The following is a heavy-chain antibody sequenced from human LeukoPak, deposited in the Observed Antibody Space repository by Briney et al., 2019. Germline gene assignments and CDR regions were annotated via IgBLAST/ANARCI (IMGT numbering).Heavy chain of an antibody. CDR2: IYYSGST. V-gene: IGHV4-59*08. CDR1: GGSISSYY. Sequence: PSETLSLTCTVSGGSISSYYWSWIRQPPGKGLEWIGYIYYSGSTNYNPSLKSRVTISVDTSKNQFSLKLSSVTAADTAVYYCARAGSSYDDVLRTLSFFFDYWGQGTLVTVSS. J-gene: IGHJ4*02. CDR3: ARAGSSYDDVLRTLSFFFDY. D-gene: IGHD5-12*01.